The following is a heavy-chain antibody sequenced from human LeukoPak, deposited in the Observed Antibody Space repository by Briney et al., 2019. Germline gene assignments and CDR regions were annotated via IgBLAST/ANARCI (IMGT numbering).Heavy chain of an antibody. Sequence: PGGSRRLSCTASGLTFISYWMSWVRQPPGKGLEWVANIKQDGGEKYYVDSVKGRFTISRDNAKNSLYLQMNSLRAEDTAVYYCARLGARQVLDYWGQGTLVTVSS. CDR2: IKQDGGEK. D-gene: IGHD4-17*01. V-gene: IGHV3-7*01. CDR3: ARLGARQVLDY. CDR1: GLTFISYW. J-gene: IGHJ4*02.